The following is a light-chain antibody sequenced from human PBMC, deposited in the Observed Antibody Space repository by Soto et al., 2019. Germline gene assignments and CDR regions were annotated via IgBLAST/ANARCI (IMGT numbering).Light chain of an antibody. CDR2: SNN. CDR3: ATWDDSLNAAV. J-gene: IGLJ7*01. Sequence: QAVLTQPPSASGTPGQRVTISCSGSSSNIGGNYVYWYQQVPGTAPKLLIYSNNQRPSGVPDRFSASKSGTSASLAISGLRSEDEAHYYCATWDDSLNAAVFGGGTQLTVL. V-gene: IGLV1-47*02. CDR1: SSNIGGNY.